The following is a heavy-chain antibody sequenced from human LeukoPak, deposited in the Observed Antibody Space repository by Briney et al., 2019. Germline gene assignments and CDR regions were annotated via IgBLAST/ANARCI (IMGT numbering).Heavy chain of an antibody. V-gene: IGHV1-46*01. CDR3: SITMVRGVIISAGRDAFDI. J-gene: IGHJ3*02. CDR1: GYTFTSYY. Sequence: GASVKVSCKASGYTFTSYYMHWVRQAPGQGLEWMGIINRSGGSTSYAQKFQGRVSMARDTFTRTMYMELSSLRSEDTAVYYCSITMVRGVIISAGRDAFDIWGQGTMVTVSS. D-gene: IGHD3-10*01. CDR2: INRSGGST.